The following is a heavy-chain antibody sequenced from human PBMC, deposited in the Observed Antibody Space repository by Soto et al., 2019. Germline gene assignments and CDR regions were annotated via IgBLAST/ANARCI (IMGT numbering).Heavy chain of an antibody. J-gene: IGHJ5*02. CDR3: ARHSGAVAVYNGFDP. CDR1: GYSFSTYW. D-gene: IGHD6-19*01. CDR2: IYPGDSDT. Sequence: DVQLVQSGAEVKKPGESLKISCQGSGYSFSTYWIAWVRQMPGKGLEWMGIIYPGDSDTRYSPSFQGQVTISADKSINTAYLQWSSLKASDTAMYYCARHSGAVAVYNGFDPWGEGTLVTVSS. V-gene: IGHV5-51*01.